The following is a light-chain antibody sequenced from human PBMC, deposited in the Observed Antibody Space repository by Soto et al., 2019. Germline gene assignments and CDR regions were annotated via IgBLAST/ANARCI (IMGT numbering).Light chain of an antibody. J-gene: IGKJ4*01. CDR1: QSVSNF. CDR3: QQRINWPLT. CDR2: DTS. V-gene: IGKV3-11*01. Sequence: EIVLTQSPGTLSLSPGERATLSCRASQSVSNFLAWYQQKAGQAPRLLIYDTSNRAGGIPARFSGSGSGTDFTLTISSLEPEDFAVYYCQQRINWPLTFGGGTKVDIK.